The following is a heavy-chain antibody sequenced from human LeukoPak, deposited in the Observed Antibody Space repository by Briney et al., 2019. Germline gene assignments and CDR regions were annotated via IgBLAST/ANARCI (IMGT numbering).Heavy chain of an antibody. CDR2: INWCCGST. CDR1: GFTLDDYA. Sequence: GGALRLSCAGSGFTLDDYAMSWVRHAPGKGLEWVSGINWCCGSTGYADSVKGRFTISRDNAKNSLYLQMNSLSAEDTALYYCARIGDPGIYSYYMDVWGKGTTVTVSS. J-gene: IGHJ6*03. D-gene: IGHD2-21*02. CDR3: ARIGDPGIYSYYMDV. V-gene: IGHV3-20*04.